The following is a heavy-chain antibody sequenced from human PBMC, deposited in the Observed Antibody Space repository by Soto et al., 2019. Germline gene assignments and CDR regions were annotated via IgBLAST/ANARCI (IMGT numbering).Heavy chain of an antibody. V-gene: IGHV4-30-4*01. Sequence: SETLSLTCTVSGGSISSGDYYWSWIRQPPGKGLEWIGYIYYSGSTYYNPSLKSRVTIPVGTSKNQFSLKLSSVTAADTAVYYCARHGTVVVPAVGWFDPWGQGTLVTVSS. CDR3: ARHGTVVVPAVGWFDP. CDR1: GGSISSGDYY. CDR2: IYYSGST. D-gene: IGHD2-2*01. J-gene: IGHJ5*02.